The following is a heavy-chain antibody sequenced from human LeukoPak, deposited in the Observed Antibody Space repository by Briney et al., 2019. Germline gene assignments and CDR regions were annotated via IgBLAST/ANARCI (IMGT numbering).Heavy chain of an antibody. D-gene: IGHD4-23*01. J-gene: IGHJ4*02. V-gene: IGHV1-69*13. CDR1: VGTFSSYA. CDR3: AIESLTTVVTSDY. Sequence: SVKVSCKASVGTFSSYAISWVRQAPGQGLEWMGGIIPIFGTANFAQKFQGRVTITADESSSTAYMELSSLRSEDTAVYYCAIESLTTVVTSDYWGQGTLVTVSS. CDR2: IIPIFGTA.